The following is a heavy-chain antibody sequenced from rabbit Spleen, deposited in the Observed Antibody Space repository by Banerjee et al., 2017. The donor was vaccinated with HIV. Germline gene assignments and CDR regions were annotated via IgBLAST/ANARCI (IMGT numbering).Heavy chain of an antibody. CDR1: GFSFSSSYY. CDR3: ASYASSSGYPYYFNL. Sequence: QEQLVESGGGLVQPEGSLTLTCTASGFSFSSSYYVCWVRQAPGKGLEWIGCIATDSRSAYYANWATGRFTISLDNAQNTVFLQMTSLTAADTATYFCASYASSSGYPYYFNLWGPGTLVTVS. V-gene: IGHV1S45*01. CDR2: IATDSRSA. J-gene: IGHJ4*01. D-gene: IGHD1-1*01.